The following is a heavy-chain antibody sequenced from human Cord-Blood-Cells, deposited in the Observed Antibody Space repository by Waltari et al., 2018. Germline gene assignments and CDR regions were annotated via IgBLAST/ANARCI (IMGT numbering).Heavy chain of an antibody. CDR3: AGGCLNELGSGGEFDY. CDR2: IIPILGIA. V-gene: IGHV1-69*09. Sequence: QVQLVQSGAEVKKPGSSVKVSCKASGGTFSSSAISWVRQAPGQGLEWMGRIIPILGIANYAQKFPGRVTITAEKATRTAYMELGSLRSEDTSVYYCAGGCLNELGSGGEFDYLGQGTLVTVSS. D-gene: IGHD7-27*01. J-gene: IGHJ4*02. CDR1: GGTFSSSA.